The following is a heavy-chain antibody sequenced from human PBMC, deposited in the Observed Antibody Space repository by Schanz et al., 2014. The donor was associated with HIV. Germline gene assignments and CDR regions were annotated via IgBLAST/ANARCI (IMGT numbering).Heavy chain of an antibody. CDR1: GGIFSYHA. CDR2: IIPIFATP. J-gene: IGHJ4*02. CDR3: AGSQYKFGSYYFVA. Sequence: QVQLVQSGAEVKKPGSSVKVSCKASGGIFSYHAINWVRQAPGQGLEWMGGIIPIFATPNYAQKFQGRVTITADESTSTDYMELSSLRSEDTAVYYCAGSQYKFGSYYFVAWDQGTLVTVSS. V-gene: IGHV1-69*01. D-gene: IGHD3-10*01.